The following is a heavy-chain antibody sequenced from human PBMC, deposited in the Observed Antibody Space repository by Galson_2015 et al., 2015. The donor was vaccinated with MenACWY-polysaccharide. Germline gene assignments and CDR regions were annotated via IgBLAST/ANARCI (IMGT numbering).Heavy chain of an antibody. J-gene: IGHJ4*02. CDR2: IWYDESDE. Sequence: SLRLSCAASGFTFSNYGMHWVRQAPGKGLEWMAVIWYDESDEYYADSVKGRFTISRDNAENTVYLQMNSLRDDDTAVYYCARDRPDSGPGPFDYWGQGTLVTVSS. V-gene: IGHV3-33*01. CDR1: GFTFSNYG. CDR3: ARDRPDSGPGPFDY. D-gene: IGHD1-26*01.